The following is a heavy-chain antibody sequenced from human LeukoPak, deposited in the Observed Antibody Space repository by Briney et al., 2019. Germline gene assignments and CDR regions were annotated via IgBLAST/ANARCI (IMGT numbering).Heavy chain of an antibody. J-gene: IGHJ4*02. Sequence: GGSLRLSCAASGFPFTNYWMSWVRQAPGKGLEWVGRIKSKTDGGTTDYAAPVKGRFTISRDDSKNTLYLQMNSLKTEDTAVYYCTTSWGQHTMVRGVIHFDYWGQGTLVTVSS. D-gene: IGHD3-10*01. V-gene: IGHV3-15*01. CDR1: GFPFTNYW. CDR2: IKSKTDGGTT. CDR3: TTSWGQHTMVRGVIHFDY.